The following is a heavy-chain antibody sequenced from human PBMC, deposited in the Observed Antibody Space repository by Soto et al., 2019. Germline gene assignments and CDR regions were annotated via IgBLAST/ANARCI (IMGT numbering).Heavy chain of an antibody. D-gene: IGHD2-15*01. V-gene: IGHV4-4*07. J-gene: IGHJ3*02. CDR3: AXDIVVVVAAPPVVAFDI. Sequence: PSETLSLTCTVSGGSISSYYWSWIRQPAGKGLEWIGRIYTSGSTNYNPSLKSRVTMSVDTSKNQFSLKLSSVTAADTAVYYCAXDIVVVVAAPPVVAFDIWGQGTMVTLSS. CDR2: IYTSGST. CDR1: GGSISSYY.